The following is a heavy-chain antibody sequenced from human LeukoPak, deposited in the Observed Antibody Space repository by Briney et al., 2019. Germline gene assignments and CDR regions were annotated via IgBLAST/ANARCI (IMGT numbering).Heavy chain of an antibody. D-gene: IGHD3-10*01. J-gene: IGHJ4*02. CDR3: ARVNNYGSGSYCLDY. Sequence: SETLSLTCTVSGYSISSGYYWGWIRQPPGKGLEWIGSIYHSGSTYYNPSLKSRVTISVDTSKNQFSLELSSVTAADTAVYYCARVNNYGSGSYCLDYWGQGTLVTVSS. CDR2: IYHSGST. V-gene: IGHV4-38-2*02. CDR1: GYSISSGYY.